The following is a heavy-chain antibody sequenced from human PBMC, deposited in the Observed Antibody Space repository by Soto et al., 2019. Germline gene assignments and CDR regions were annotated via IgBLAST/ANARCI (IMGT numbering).Heavy chain of an antibody. CDR2: ISETGGSI. V-gene: IGHV3-23*01. CDR1: VCRSSNYS. D-gene: IGHD3-16*02. CDR3: AKGGRRRGSYPHLEF. Sequence: VVSRRRSCSSCVCRSSNYSIAWFLQAPDKGLEWVSGISETGGSIFYADSVRGRFTLSRYNSKSTLYLQMNSLRAEDTAVYYCAKGGRRRGSYPHLEFWGKGNVVSVSS. J-gene: IGHJ6*04.